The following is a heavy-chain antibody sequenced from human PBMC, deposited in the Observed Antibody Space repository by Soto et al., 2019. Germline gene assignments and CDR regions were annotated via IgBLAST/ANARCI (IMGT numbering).Heavy chain of an antibody. J-gene: IGHJ4*02. V-gene: IGHV3-30*18. Sequence: VQLVESGGGVVQPGRSLRLLCEASGFPFSRYGMHGVRQAPGMGLEWVAVISWDGLAQYYGDSVRGRFTISRDNSQSTLYLQMNSLRTEDTAIYYCAKETIQVGGPNYFDYWGQGVLVTVSS. CDR1: GFPFSRYG. D-gene: IGHD1-1*01. CDR2: ISWDGLAQ. CDR3: AKETIQVGGPNYFDY.